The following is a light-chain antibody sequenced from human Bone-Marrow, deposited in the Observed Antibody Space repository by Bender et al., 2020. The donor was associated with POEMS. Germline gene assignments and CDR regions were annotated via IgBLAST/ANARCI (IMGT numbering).Light chain of an antibody. CDR1: NIVGKA. Sequence: SYVLTPPPSVSVAPGQTAEMTCGGNNIVGKAVHWYQQKPRQAPVLVVYDDDARRTAVAGRFSGADAGDAATLLGSRVEAGEEADEYCRVGDGSSGRCGDFGGGTRLTVL. CDR3: RVGDGSSGRCGD. J-gene: IGLJ2*01. CDR2: DDD. V-gene: IGLV3-21*02.